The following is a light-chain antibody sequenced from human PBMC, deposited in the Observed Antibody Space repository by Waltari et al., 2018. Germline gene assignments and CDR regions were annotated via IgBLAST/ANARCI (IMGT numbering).Light chain of an antibody. CDR3: HQGTTWPRT. CDR2: DAT. Sequence: EIVLTQSPVTLSWSPGQRATLSCRASQSVDNFLGWYHQKAGQAPRLLIYDATKRAPGIPARFSGGGSGTDFTLTISSLEPEDVGLYYCHQGTTWPRTFGQGTKLEI. V-gene: IGKV3-11*01. J-gene: IGKJ2*01. CDR1: QSVDNF.